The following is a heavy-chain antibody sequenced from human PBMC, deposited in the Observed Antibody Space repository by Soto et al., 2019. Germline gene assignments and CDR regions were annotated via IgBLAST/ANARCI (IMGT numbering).Heavy chain of an antibody. CDR3: AKDRPRGTSAGIDV. CDR1: GFTFSSYG. V-gene: IGHV3-30*18. Sequence: GGSLRLSCAASGFTFSSYGMHWVRQAPGRGLEWVAVISYDGSNKYYADSVKGRFTISRDNSKNTLYLQMNSLRAEDTAVYYCAKDRPRGTSAGIDVWGQGTTVPVSS. CDR2: ISYDGSNK. J-gene: IGHJ6*02.